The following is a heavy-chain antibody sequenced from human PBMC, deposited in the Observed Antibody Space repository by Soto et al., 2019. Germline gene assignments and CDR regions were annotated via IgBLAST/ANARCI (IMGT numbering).Heavy chain of an antibody. V-gene: IGHV3-23*01. CDR2: ITADGGT. CDR3: APHVSCSGGSCQYDAFAI. J-gene: IGHJ3*02. Sequence: EVPVLESGGGLVQPGGSLRLSCEGSGFTVSSHAMTWIRQAPGKGPEWVSTITADGGTYYADSVKGRFAMSRDTSEKILYLQMNSLGAEDTAAYYCAPHVSCSGGSCQYDAFAIRGQGTMVTVSS. CDR1: GFTVSSHA. D-gene: IGHD2-15*01.